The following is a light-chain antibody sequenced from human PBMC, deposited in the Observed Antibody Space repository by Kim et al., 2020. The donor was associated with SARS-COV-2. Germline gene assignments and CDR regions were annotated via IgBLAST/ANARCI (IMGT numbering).Light chain of an antibody. CDR2: DVS. CDR1: SSDIGGYNY. V-gene: IGLV2-14*03. CDR3: SSYRSRSVV. Sequence: QSALTQPASVSGSPGQSITISCTGTSSDIGGYNYVSWYQHHPGKAPKVIIYDVSRRPSGISNRFSGSKSGKTASLAISGLQAEDEADYYCSSYRSRSVVFCGGTQLTVL. J-gene: IGLJ2*01.